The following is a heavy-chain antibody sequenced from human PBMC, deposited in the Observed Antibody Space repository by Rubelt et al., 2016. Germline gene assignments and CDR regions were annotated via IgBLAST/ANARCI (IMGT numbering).Heavy chain of an antibody. D-gene: IGHD3-22*01. V-gene: IGHV1-69*09. Sequence: QVQLVQSGAEVKKPESSVKVSCKASGGTFSSYAISWVRQAPGQGLEWMGRIIPILGIANYAQKFQGRVTINADKSTSTAYMELSSLRSEDTAVYYCARDRLLDDSSGGDAFDIWGQGTMVTVSS. CDR1: GGTFSSYA. J-gene: IGHJ3*02. CDR2: IIPILGIA. CDR3: ARDRLLDDSSGGDAFDI.